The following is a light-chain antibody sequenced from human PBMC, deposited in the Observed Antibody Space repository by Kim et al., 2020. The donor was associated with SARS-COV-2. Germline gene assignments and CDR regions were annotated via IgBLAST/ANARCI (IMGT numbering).Light chain of an antibody. CDR2: DAF. V-gene: IGKV3-11*01. CDR3: QRRTI. CDR1: QSVSRS. J-gene: IGKJ4*01. Sequence: EIVLTQSPATLSLSPGETATLSCRASQSVSRSLAWYQQKPGQAPRLLIYDAFYRATGIPARFSGSASETDFTLTINSLGPEDVAVYFCQRRTIFGGGTKVDIK.